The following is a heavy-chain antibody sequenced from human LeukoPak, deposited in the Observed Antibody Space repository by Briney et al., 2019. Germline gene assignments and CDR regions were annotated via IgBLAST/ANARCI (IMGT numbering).Heavy chain of an antibody. J-gene: IGHJ4*02. CDR2: INPNSGGT. CDR1: GYTFTGYY. V-gene: IGHV1-2*02. Sequence: GASVKVSCKASGYTFTGYYMHWVRQATGQGLEWMGWINPNSGGTNYAQKFQGRVTMTRDTSISTAYMELSRLRSDDTAVYYCARDGETYYYDSSGYTMDYWGQGTLVTVSS. CDR3: ARDGETYYYDSSGYTMDY. D-gene: IGHD3-22*01.